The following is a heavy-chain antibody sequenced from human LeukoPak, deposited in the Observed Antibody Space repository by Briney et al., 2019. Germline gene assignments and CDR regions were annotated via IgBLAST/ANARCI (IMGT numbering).Heavy chain of an antibody. Sequence: GRSLRLSCGASGFTFSDYSMNWVRQAPGKGLAWVASITSAGGYKYYADSVKGRFTISRDNAQNSLLLQMNSLRAEDTAVYFCATSGGFVLPNAITGNWYMDVWGRGTAVTVSS. CDR3: ATSGGFVLPNAITGNWYMDV. CDR2: ITSAGGYK. D-gene: IGHD2-2*01. J-gene: IGHJ6*03. CDR1: GFTFSDYS. V-gene: IGHV3-21*01.